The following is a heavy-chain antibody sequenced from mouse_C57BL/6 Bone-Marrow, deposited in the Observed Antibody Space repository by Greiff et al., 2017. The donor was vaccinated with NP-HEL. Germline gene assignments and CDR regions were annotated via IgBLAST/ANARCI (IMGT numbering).Heavy chain of an antibody. D-gene: IGHD1-1*01. CDR2: INPYNGGT. V-gene: IGHV1-19*01. Sequence: VQLKQSGPVLVKPGASVKMSCKASGYTFTDYYMNWVKQSHGKSLEWIGVINPYNGGTSYNQKFKGKATLTVDKSSSTAYMELNSLTSEDSAVYYCARGITTVPPWFAYWGQGTLVTVSA. CDR1: GYTFTDYY. CDR3: ARGITTVPPWFAY. J-gene: IGHJ3*01.